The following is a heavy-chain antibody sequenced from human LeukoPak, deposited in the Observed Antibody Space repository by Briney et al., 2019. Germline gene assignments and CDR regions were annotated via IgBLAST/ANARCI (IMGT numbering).Heavy chain of an antibody. CDR3: ARRINNYYDSSDTNDAFDI. D-gene: IGHD3-22*01. V-gene: IGHV4-30-4*07. Sequence: SETLSLTCAVSGGSISSGGYFWSWIRQPPGKGLEWIGYIYYSGSTYYNPSLKSRVTISVDTSKNQFSLKLSSVTAADTAVYYCARRINNYYDSSDTNDAFDIWGQGTMVTVSS. J-gene: IGHJ3*02. CDR2: IYYSGST. CDR1: GGSISSGGYF.